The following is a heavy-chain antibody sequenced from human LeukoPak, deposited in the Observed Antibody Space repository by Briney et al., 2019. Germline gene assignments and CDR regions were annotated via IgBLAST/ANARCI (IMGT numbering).Heavy chain of an antibody. D-gene: IGHD1-20*01. J-gene: IGHJ4*02. CDR3: AKDPNNWNDSWFDY. V-gene: IGHV3-30-3*01. CDR2: ISYDGSNK. CDR1: GFTFSSYT. Sequence: GGSLRLSCSASGFTFSSYTMHWVRQAPGKGLEWVAVISYDGSNKYYADSVKGRFTISRDNSKNTLYLQMNSLRAEDTAVYYCAKDPNNWNDSWFDYWGQGTLVTVSS.